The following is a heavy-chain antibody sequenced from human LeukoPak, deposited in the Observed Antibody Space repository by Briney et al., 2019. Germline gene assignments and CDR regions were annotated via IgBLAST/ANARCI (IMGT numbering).Heavy chain of an antibody. Sequence: GGSLRLSCEASGFTFSSYAMIWVRQAPRKGLEWVSAITGSGGGTQYADSVKGRFTIFRDNSKNTLYLQMNSLRAEDTAVYYCARDPNGDYIGAFDFRGQGTMVTVSS. V-gene: IGHV3-23*01. CDR1: GFTFSSYA. CDR3: ARDPNGDYIGAFDF. D-gene: IGHD4-17*01. CDR2: ITGSGGGT. J-gene: IGHJ3*01.